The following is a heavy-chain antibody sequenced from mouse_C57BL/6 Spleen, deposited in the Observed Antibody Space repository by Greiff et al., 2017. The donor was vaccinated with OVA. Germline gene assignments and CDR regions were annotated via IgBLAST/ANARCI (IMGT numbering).Heavy chain of an antibody. Sequence: DVKLVESGGGLVKPGGSLKLSCAASGFTFSDYGMHWVRQAPEKGLEWVAYISSGSSTIYYADTVKGRFTISRDNAKNTLFLQMTSLRSEDTAMYYCARLGLIWYFDVWGTGTTVTVSS. D-gene: IGHD4-1*01. V-gene: IGHV5-17*01. CDR3: ARLGLIWYFDV. CDR1: GFTFSDYG. CDR2: ISSGSSTI. J-gene: IGHJ1*03.